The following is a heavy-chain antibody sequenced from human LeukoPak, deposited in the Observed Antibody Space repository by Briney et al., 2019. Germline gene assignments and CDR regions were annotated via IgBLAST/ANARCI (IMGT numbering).Heavy chain of an antibody. V-gene: IGHV3-30*18. CDR1: GFTFSSYA. CDR3: VKGYYYDSSGPFDD. D-gene: IGHD3-22*01. CDR2: ISYDGSNE. Sequence: GGSLRLSCAASGFTFSSYAMSWVRQAPGKGLEWVALISYDGSNEYYADSVKGRFTISRDNSKNTLYLQTDSLRAEDAAVYYCVKGYYYDSSGPFDDWGQGTLVTVSS. J-gene: IGHJ4*02.